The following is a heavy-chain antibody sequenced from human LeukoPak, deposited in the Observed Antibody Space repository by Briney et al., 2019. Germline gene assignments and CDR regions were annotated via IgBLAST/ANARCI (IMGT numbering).Heavy chain of an antibody. D-gene: IGHD3-16*01. V-gene: IGHV4-31*03. J-gene: IGHJ4*02. CDR1: GGSISSGGYY. CDR3: ARDDGGSSSRFDY. Sequence: TLSLTCTVSGGSISSGGYYWSWIRQHPGKGLEWIGYIYYSGSTYYNPSLKSRVTISVDTSKNQFSLKLSSVTAADTAVYYCARDDGGSSSRFDYWGQGTLVTVSS. CDR2: IYYSGST.